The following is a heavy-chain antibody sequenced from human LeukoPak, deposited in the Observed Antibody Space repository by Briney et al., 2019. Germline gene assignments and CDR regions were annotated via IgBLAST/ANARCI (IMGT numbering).Heavy chain of an antibody. Sequence: PGGSLRLSCAASGFTVSSNYMNWVRQAPGKGLEWVSVIYISGSTYYADSVKGRFTISRDNAKNSLYLQMNSLRAEDTAVYYCASELAYYFAYWGQGTLVTVSS. D-gene: IGHD1-1*01. CDR3: ASELAYYFAY. J-gene: IGHJ4*02. V-gene: IGHV3-53*01. CDR1: GFTVSSNY. CDR2: IYISGST.